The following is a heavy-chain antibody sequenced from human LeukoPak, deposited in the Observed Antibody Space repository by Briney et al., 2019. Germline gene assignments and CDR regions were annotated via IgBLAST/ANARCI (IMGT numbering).Heavy chain of an antibody. CDR2: INQDGSEK. D-gene: IGHD1-26*01. Sequence: GGSLRLSCAASGFTFTSYWMSWVRQAPGKGLEWVANINQDGSEKYYVDSVKGRFTISRDNAKNSLYLQMNSLRAEDTALYYCARAVSGTYYAWFDPWGQGTRVTVSS. CDR1: GFTFTSYW. J-gene: IGHJ5*02. V-gene: IGHV3-7*04. CDR3: ARAVSGTYYAWFDP.